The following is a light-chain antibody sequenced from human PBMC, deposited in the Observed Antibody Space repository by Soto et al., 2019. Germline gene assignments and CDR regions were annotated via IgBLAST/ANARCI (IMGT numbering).Light chain of an antibody. J-gene: IGKJ4*01. CDR1: ESVASPN. Sequence: EVVLTQSPATLSLSPGEAATLSCRASESVASPNLAWYQQKPGQAPRLLIYDVSTRATGIPARFSGTGSDTEFTLTISSLQSADFAVYYCQHDNNWPLTFGGGTKVDIK. CDR3: QHDNNWPLT. CDR2: DVS. V-gene: IGKV3-15*01.